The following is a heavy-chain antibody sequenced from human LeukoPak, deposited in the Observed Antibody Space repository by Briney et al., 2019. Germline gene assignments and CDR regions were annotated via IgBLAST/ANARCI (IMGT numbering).Heavy chain of an antibody. J-gene: IGHJ3*02. CDR2: ISAYNGNT. CDR3: ARVWVTMVRGVIITDAFDI. CDR1: GYTFTSYG. Sequence: ASVKVSCKASGYTFTSYGISWVRQAPGQGLEWMGWISAYNGNTNYAQKLQGRVTMTTDTSTSTAYMELRSLRSDDTAVYYCARVWVTMVRGVIITDAFDIWGQGTMVTVSS. D-gene: IGHD3-10*01. V-gene: IGHV1-18*01.